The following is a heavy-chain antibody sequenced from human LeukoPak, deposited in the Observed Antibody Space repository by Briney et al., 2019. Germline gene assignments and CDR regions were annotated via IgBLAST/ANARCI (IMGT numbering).Heavy chain of an antibody. J-gene: IGHJ2*01. V-gene: IGHV1-2*06. CDR2: INPNSGGT. Sequence: ASVKVSCKASGYTFTGYYMHWVRQAPGQGLEWMGRINPNSGGTNYAQKFQGRVTMTSDTSISTAYMGLSRLRSDDTAVYYCARDIVMTMVVIPNWYFDLWGRGTLVTVSS. CDR3: ARDIVMTMVVIPNWYFDL. D-gene: IGHD4-23*01. CDR1: GYTFTGYY.